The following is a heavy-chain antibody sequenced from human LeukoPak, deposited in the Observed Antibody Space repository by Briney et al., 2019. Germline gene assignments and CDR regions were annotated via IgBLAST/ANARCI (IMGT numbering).Heavy chain of an antibody. D-gene: IGHD6-13*01. J-gene: IGHJ4*02. CDR3: AREGYIAAAGSVFYFDN. CDR1: GFTFSSYE. CDR2: ISSSGNTI. Sequence: GGSLRLSCVASGFTFSSYEMNWVRQAPRKGPEWVSYISSSGNTIYYADSVKGRFTISRDNAKNSLYLQMNSLRAEDTAVYYCAREGYIAAAGSVFYFDNWGQGTLVTVSS. V-gene: IGHV3-48*03.